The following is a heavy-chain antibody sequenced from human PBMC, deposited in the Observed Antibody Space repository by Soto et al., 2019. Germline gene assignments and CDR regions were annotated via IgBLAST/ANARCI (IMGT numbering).Heavy chain of an antibody. V-gene: IGHV4-30-4*01. CDR2: TYYRGGS. D-gene: IGHD5-12*01. CDR3: ARLSGYDPAGAADK. J-gene: IGHJ4*02. Sequence: QVQLQESGPGLVKASQTLSLTCTLSGASVSSAEHYWSWIRQPPGKVLEWIGYTYYRGGSYYNASLQRRVSISVDTSQNQFSLKLTSVTAADTAVYYCARLSGYDPAGAADKWGPGILVSVSS. CDR1: GASVSSAEHY.